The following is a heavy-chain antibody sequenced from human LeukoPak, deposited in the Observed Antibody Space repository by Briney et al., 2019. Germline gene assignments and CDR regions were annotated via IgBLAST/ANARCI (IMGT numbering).Heavy chain of an antibody. D-gene: IGHD6-19*01. Sequence: SVKVSCKASGFTFTSTAVQWVRQARGQRLEWIGWIVVGSGNTNYAQKFQERVTITRDMSTSTAYMELSSLRSEDTAVYYCAARSSYSSGWNFDYWGQGTLVTVSS. V-gene: IGHV1-58*01. CDR2: IVVGSGNT. CDR3: AARSSYSSGWNFDY. CDR1: GFTFTSTA. J-gene: IGHJ4*02.